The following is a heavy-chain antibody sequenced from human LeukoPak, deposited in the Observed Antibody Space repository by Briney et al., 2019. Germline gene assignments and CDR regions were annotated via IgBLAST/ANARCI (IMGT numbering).Heavy chain of an antibody. J-gene: IGHJ4*02. CDR3: ARDRGYGYLFDY. Sequence: GGSLTLSCAASGFTFSSYWMHWVRQAPGKGLVWVSRINSDGSSTSYADSVKGRFTISRDNAKNTLYLQMNSLRAEDTAVYYCARDRGYGYLFDYWGQGTLVTVSS. CDR1: GFTFSSYW. D-gene: IGHD5-18*01. V-gene: IGHV3-74*01. CDR2: INSDGSST.